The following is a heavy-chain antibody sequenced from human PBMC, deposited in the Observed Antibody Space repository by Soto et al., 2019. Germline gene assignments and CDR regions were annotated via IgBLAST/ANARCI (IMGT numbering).Heavy chain of an antibody. CDR1: GGTFSSYA. Sequence: SVKVSCKASGGTFSSYAISWVRQAPGQGLEWMGGIIPIFGTANYAQKFQGRVTITADESTSTAYMELSSLRSEDTAVYYCARDSPSLYYDFWSGYYYYYGMDVWGQGTTVTVSS. J-gene: IGHJ6*02. CDR3: ARDSPSLYYDFWSGYYYYYGMDV. CDR2: IIPIFGTA. V-gene: IGHV1-69*13. D-gene: IGHD3-3*01.